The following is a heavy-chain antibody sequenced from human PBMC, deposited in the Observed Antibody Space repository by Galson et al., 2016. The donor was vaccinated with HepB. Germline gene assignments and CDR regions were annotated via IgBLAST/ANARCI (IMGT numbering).Heavy chain of an antibody. D-gene: IGHD7-27*01. CDR1: GGSISSSSSY. Sequence: SETLSLTCTVSGGSISSSSSYWGWIRQPPGKGLEWIGSVYYSRSTYYNPSRQSRVTISVDTSKNQFSLKLSSVTAADTAVYYGARHPNWGVDDWGQGTLVTVSS. CDR2: VYYSRST. V-gene: IGHV4-39*01. J-gene: IGHJ4*02. CDR3: ARHPNWGVDD.